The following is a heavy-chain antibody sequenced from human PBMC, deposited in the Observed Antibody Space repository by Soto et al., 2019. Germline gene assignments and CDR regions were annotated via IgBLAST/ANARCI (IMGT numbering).Heavy chain of an antibody. V-gene: IGHV3-9*01. CDR3: AKDGFRGVVIIDYYYMDV. J-gene: IGHJ6*03. CDR2: ISWNSGSI. CDR1: GFTFDDYA. D-gene: IGHD3-3*01. Sequence: GGSLRLSCAASGFTFDDYAMHWVRQAPGKGLEWVSGISWNSGSIGYADSVKGRFTISRDNAKNSLYLQMNSLRAEDTALYYCAKDGFRGVVIIDYYYMDVWGKGTTVTVSS.